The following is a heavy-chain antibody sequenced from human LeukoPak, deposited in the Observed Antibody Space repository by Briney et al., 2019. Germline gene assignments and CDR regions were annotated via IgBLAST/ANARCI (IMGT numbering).Heavy chain of an antibody. CDR3: ARPSTHYDSSGYYHHDAFDI. Sequence: EASVTVSCTASGYTFTSYGISWVRPAPGQGLAWLGWISAYNGNTNYAQKLQGRVTMTTDTSTSAAYMELWSLRSDDTAVYYCARPSTHYDSSGYYHHDAFDIWGQGTMVTVSS. V-gene: IGHV1-18*01. CDR1: GYTFTSYG. J-gene: IGHJ3*02. D-gene: IGHD3-22*01. CDR2: ISAYNGNT.